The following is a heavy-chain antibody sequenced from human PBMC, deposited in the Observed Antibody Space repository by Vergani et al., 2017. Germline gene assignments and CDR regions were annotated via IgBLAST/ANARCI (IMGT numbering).Heavy chain of an antibody. Sequence: EVQLLESGGGLVQPGGSLRLPCAASGFTFSSYAMSWVRQAPGKGLEWVSAISGSGGSTYYADSVKGRFTISRDNSKNTLYLQMNSLRAEDTAVYYCAKDHLRDFWGHGYWGQGTLVTVSS. CDR2: ISGSGGST. D-gene: IGHD3-3*01. J-gene: IGHJ4*02. CDR3: AKDHLRDFWGHGY. V-gene: IGHV3-23*01. CDR1: GFTFSSYA.